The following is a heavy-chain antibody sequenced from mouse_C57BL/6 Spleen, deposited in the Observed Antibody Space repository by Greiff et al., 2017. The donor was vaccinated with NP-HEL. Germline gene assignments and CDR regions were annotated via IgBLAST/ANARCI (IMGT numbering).Heavy chain of an antibody. Sequence: VQLKQSGPGLVKPSQSLSLTCSVTGYSITSGYYWNWIRQFPGNKLEWMGYISYDGSNNYNPSLKNRISITRDTSKNQFFLKLNSVTTEDTATYYCAREGLYYGSSGAYWGQGTLVTVSA. J-gene: IGHJ3*01. V-gene: IGHV3-6*01. CDR3: AREGLYYGSSGAY. D-gene: IGHD1-1*01. CDR1: GYSITSGYY. CDR2: ISYDGSN.